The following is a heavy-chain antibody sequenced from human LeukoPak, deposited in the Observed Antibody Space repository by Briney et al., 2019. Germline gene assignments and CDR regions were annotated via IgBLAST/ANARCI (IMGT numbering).Heavy chain of an antibody. CDR2: IRSGSSHI. CDR1: RVTLSSYS. V-gene: IGHV3-21*04. Sequence: VGSLRLSCAASRVTLSSYSINWVCPAPGKGLEWGSSIRSGSSHIFYEDSVKGRFTISRDNAKNSLFLQMNSLRVEDTAIYYCVRGGAGATASDVFDIWGQGTMVTVSS. D-gene: IGHD5-12*01. J-gene: IGHJ3*02. CDR3: VRGGAGATASDVFDI.